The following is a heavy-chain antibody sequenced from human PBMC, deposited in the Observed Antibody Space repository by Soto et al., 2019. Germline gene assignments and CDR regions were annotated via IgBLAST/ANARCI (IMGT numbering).Heavy chain of an antibody. V-gene: IGHV3-48*02. CDR3: ARDPGYGGDY. J-gene: IGHJ4*02. CDR2: ISSSSSTI. D-gene: IGHD4-17*01. Sequence: EVQLVESGGGLVQPGGSLRLSCAASGFTFSSYSMNWVRQAPGKGLEWVSYISSSSSTIYYADSVKGRFTISRDNAKNSLDLQMNSLRDEATAVYYCARDPGYGGDYWGQGTLVTVSS. CDR1: GFTFSSYS.